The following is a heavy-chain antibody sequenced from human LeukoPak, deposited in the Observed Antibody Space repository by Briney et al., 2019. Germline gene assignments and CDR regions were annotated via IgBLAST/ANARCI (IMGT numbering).Heavy chain of an antibody. D-gene: IGHD3-10*01. Sequence: PGGSLRLSCAASGFTFSSYAMHWVRLAPGKGLEWVAVISYDGSNKYYADSVKGRFTISRDNSKNTLYLQMNSLRAEDTAVYYCASLLFGSFQHWGQGTLVTVSS. J-gene: IGHJ1*01. V-gene: IGHV3-30-3*01. CDR1: GFTFSSYA. CDR2: ISYDGSNK. CDR3: ASLLFGSFQH.